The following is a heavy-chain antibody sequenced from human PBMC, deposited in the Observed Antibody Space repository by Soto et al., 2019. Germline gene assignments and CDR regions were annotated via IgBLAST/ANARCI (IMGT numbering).Heavy chain of an antibody. J-gene: IGHJ5*02. CDR3: AKDHNYDPTKWGDWFDP. CDR2: ISGSGGST. Sequence: GGSLRLSCAASGFTFSSYAMSWVRQAPGKGLEWVSAISGSGGSTYYADSVKGRFTISRDNSKNTLYLQMNSLRAEDTAVYYCAKDHNYDPTKWGDWFDPWGQGTLVTVSS. V-gene: IGHV3-23*01. CDR1: GFTFSSYA. D-gene: IGHD3-22*01.